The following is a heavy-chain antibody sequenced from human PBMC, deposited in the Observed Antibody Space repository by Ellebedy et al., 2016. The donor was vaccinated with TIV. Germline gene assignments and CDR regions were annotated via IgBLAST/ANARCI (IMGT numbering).Heavy chain of an antibody. Sequence: ASVKVSCXASGYTFTSYGISWVRQAPGQGLEWMGWISAYNGNTNYAQKLQGRVTMTRDTSISTAYMELSRLRSDDTAVYYCASTYYDILTGYYIGYYGMDVWGQGTTVTVSS. J-gene: IGHJ6*02. CDR1: GYTFTSYG. V-gene: IGHV1-18*01. CDR3: ASTYYDILTGYYIGYYGMDV. D-gene: IGHD3-9*01. CDR2: ISAYNGNT.